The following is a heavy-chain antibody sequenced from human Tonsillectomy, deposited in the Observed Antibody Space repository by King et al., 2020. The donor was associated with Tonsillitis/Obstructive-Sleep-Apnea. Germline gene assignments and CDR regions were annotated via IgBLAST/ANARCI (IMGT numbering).Heavy chain of an antibody. CDR3: AGDGRYYDSSGYLWFDP. CDR1: GFTFSDYG. J-gene: IGHJ5*02. V-gene: IGHV3-30*03. D-gene: IGHD3-22*01. CDR2: ISYHGPDK. Sequence: VQLVESGGGVVRPGKSLRLSCVASGFTFSDYGMHWVRQAPGKGLEWVAVISYHGPDKYFADSVKGRFTISRDNSKNTLYLQMDSLRAEDTAVYYCAGDGRYYDSSGYLWFDPWGQGALVTVSS.